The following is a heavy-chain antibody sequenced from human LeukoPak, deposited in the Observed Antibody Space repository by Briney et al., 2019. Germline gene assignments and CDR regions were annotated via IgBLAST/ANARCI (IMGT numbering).Heavy chain of an antibody. CDR2: INHSGST. J-gene: IGHJ5*02. D-gene: IGHD5-18*01. V-gene: IGHV4-34*01. CDR1: GGSFGGYY. Sequence: SETLSLTCAVYGGSFGGYYWSWIRQPPGKGLEWIGEINHSGSTNYNPSLKSRVSISVDTSKNQFSLKLNSVTAADTAVYYCARGSPPQIQLWFRWFDPWGQGTLVTVSS. CDR3: ARGSPPQIQLWFRWFDP.